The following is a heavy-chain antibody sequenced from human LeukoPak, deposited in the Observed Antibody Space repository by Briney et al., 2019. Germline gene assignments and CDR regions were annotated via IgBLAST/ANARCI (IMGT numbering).Heavy chain of an antibody. CDR1: GGSISSYY. V-gene: IGHV4-59*01. D-gene: IGHD3-9*01. CDR3: ARGPGYYDILQYYYGMDV. Sequence: PSETLSLTCTVSGGSISSYYWSWIRQPPGKGLEWIGYIYYSGSTNYNPSLKSRVTISVDTSKNQFSLKLSSATAADTAVYYCARGPGYYDILQYYYGMDVWGKGTTVTVSS. CDR2: IYYSGST. J-gene: IGHJ6*04.